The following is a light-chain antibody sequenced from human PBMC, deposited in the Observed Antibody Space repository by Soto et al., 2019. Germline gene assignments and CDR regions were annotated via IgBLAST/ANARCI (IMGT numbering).Light chain of an antibody. V-gene: IGLV3-27*01. CDR2: KDS. CDR3: YWTDDNNWV. Sequence: SYELTQSSSVSVSAGQTARITCSGDVLAKDHARWLQQKPGQAPVVLLYKDSERPPGIPERFSGSSSGSIVTLTISGAQIDDEADYFCYWTDDNNWVFGGGTKLTVL. J-gene: IGLJ3*02. CDR1: VLAKDH.